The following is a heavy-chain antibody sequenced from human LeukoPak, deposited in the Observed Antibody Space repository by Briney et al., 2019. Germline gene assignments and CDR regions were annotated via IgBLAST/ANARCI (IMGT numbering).Heavy chain of an antibody. D-gene: IGHD4-17*01. Sequence: PGGSLRLSCAASGFTFSSYEMNWVRQAPGKGLEWVSYISSSGSTIYYADSVKGRFTISRDNAKNSLYLQMNSLRAEDTAVYYCAIDYGDYLGDYWGQGTLVTVSS. CDR3: AIDYGDYLGDY. J-gene: IGHJ4*02. CDR1: GFTFSSYE. CDR2: ISSSGSTI. V-gene: IGHV3-48*03.